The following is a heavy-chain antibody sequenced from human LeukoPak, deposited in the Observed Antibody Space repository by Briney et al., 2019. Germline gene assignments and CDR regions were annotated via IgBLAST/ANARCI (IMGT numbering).Heavy chain of an antibody. J-gene: IGHJ4*01. Sequence: GESLKISCKGSGYIFTNFWIGWVRQMPGQGLEWMGIIYPGDSQTKYSPSFQGQVTISADKSINTAYLQWTSLRASDTAMYFCARLTGYFSGVHFDYCGQGTLVTVSS. CDR2: IYPGDSQT. CDR1: GYIFTNFW. V-gene: IGHV5-51*01. D-gene: IGHD1-26*01. CDR3: ARLTGYFSGVHFDY.